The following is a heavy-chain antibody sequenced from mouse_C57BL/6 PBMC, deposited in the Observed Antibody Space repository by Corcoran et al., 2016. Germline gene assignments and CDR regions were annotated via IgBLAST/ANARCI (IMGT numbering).Heavy chain of an antibody. J-gene: IGHJ2*01. D-gene: IGHD1-1*01. CDR2: INPNNGGT. Sequence: EVQLQQSGPELVKPGASVKIPCKASGYTFTDYNMDWVKQSHGKSLEWIGDINPNNGGTIYNQKFKGKATLNVDKSSSTAYMELRSLTSEDTAVYYCARWNSTVVGDYFDYWGQGTTLTVSS. V-gene: IGHV1-18*01. CDR1: GYTFTDYN. CDR3: ARWNSTVVGDYFDY.